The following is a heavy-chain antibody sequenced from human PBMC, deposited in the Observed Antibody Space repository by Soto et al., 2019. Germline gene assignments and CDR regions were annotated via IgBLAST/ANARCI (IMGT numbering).Heavy chain of an antibody. D-gene: IGHD4-17*01. V-gene: IGHV4-31*03. CDR2: IYNSGST. Sequence: QVQLQESGPGLVKPSQTLSLTCTVSGGSISRGGYYWSWIRQHPGKGLEWIGYIYNSGSTYYNPSLKSRVTISVDTSKNQFSLKLSFVTAADTAVYYCARHYGDYAPFDYWGQGTLVTVSS. CDR3: ARHYGDYAPFDY. CDR1: GGSISRGGYY. J-gene: IGHJ4*02.